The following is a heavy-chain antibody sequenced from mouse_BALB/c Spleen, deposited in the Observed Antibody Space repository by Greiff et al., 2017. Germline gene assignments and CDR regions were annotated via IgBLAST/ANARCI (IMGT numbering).Heavy chain of an antibody. CDR1: GYTFTSYT. Sequence: VQLQQSGAELARPGASVKMSCKASGYTFTSYTMHWVKQRPGQGLEWIGYINPSSGYTNYNQKFKDKATLTADKSSSTAYMQLSSLTSEDSAVYYCARSKDYRYDEGAWFAYWGQGTLVTVSA. D-gene: IGHD2-14*01. CDR2: INPSSGYT. J-gene: IGHJ3*01. V-gene: IGHV1-4*01. CDR3: ARSKDYRYDEGAWFAY.